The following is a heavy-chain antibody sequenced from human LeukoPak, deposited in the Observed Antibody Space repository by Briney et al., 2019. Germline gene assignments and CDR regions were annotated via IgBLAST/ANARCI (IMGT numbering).Heavy chain of an antibody. CDR3: ARGVPDGYNPAGAFDI. V-gene: IGHV6-1*01. J-gene: IGHJ3*02. CDR2: TYYRSKWYN. Sequence: SQTLSLTCAISGDSVSSNSAAWNWIRQSPSRGLEWLGRTYYRSKWYNDYAVSVKSRITINPDTSKNQFSLKLSSVTAADTAVYYCARGVPDGYNPAGAFDIWGQGTMVTVSS. CDR1: GDSVSSNSAA. D-gene: IGHD5-24*01.